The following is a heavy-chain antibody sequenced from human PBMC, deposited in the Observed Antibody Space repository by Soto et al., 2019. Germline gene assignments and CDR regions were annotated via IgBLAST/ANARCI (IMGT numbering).Heavy chain of an antibody. J-gene: IGHJ4*02. V-gene: IGHV3-30*18. CDR1: GFTFSSYG. CDR2: ISYDGSNK. CDR3: AKDLLGYCSGGSCYGIDY. D-gene: IGHD2-15*01. Sequence: ESGGGVVQPGRSLRLSCAASGFTFSSYGMHWVRQAPGKGLEWVAVISYDGSNKYYADSVKGRFTISRDNSKNTLYLQMNSLRAEDTAVYYCAKDLLGYCSGGSCYGIDYWGQGTLVTVSS.